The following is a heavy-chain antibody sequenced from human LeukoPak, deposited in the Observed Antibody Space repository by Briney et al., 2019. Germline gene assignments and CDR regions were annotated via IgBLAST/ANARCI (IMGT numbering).Heavy chain of an antibody. D-gene: IGHD2-8*02. Sequence: SETLSLTCAVYGGSFSGYYWGWIRQPPGKGLEWIGIIYYSGTTYYNQSLKSRVTISVDTSKNQFSLTVNSVTAADTAVYYCARSLGYCTGATCYSFDSWGQGTLVTVSS. CDR3: ARSLGYCTGATCYSFDS. V-gene: IGHV4-34*01. J-gene: IGHJ4*02. CDR1: GGSFSGYY. CDR2: IYYSGTT.